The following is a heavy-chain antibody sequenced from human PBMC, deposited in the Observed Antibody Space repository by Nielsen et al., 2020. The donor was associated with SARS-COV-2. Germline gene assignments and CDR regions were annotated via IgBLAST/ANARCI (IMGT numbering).Heavy chain of an antibody. CDR2: ITRSGGDT. CDR3: AKSPNGLAAV. V-gene: IGHV3-23*01. CDR1: GFTFSRYS. Sequence: GESLKISCAASGFTFSRYSMSWVRQAPGKGLEWVSAITRSGGDTYYADSVKGRFTISRDNSKNTLYLQMSSLRAEDTAVYYCAKSPNGLAAVWGQGTLVTVSS. J-gene: IGHJ4*02. D-gene: IGHD6-13*01.